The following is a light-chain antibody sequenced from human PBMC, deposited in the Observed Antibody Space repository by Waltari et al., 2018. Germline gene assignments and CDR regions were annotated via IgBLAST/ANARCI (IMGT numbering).Light chain of an antibody. J-gene: IGKJ4*01. Sequence: DIQMTQSPSTLSASVGDRVTITCRASQSIGNSLAWYQQKPGKAPKVVIYEASSLESVVPSRFSGSGSGTDFTLTINSLQPDDFATYYCQQYNRYLLTFGGGTKVEIK. CDR1: QSIGNS. CDR3: QQYNRYLLT. V-gene: IGKV1-5*03. CDR2: EAS.